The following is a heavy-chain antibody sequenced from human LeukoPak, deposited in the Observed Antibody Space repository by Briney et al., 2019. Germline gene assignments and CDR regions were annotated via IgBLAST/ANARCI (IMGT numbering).Heavy chain of an antibody. V-gene: IGHV1-46*01. CDR1: GYTFTSYY. CDR3: ARDGSGWSSDY. J-gene: IGHJ4*02. CDR2: INPSGGST. Sequence: SVTVSCTASGYTFTSYYMHWVRTAPGQGLEWMGIINPSGGSTSYAQKFQGRVTMTRDTSTSTVYMELSSLRSEDTAVYYCARDGSGWSSDYWGQGTLVTVSS. D-gene: IGHD6-19*01.